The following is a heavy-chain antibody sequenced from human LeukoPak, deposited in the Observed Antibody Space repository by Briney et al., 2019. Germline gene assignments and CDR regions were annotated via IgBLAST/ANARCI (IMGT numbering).Heavy chain of an antibody. Sequence: SETLSLTCTVSGGSISSFYWSWVPQPPGKGLEWIGDVYYTGSTNYSPSLKSRVTISMDASKNQFSLKLRSVTAADTAVYYCGAFDVWGQGTMVTVSS. CDR2: VYYTGST. CDR1: GGSISSFY. J-gene: IGHJ3*01. V-gene: IGHV4-59*01. CDR3: GAFDV.